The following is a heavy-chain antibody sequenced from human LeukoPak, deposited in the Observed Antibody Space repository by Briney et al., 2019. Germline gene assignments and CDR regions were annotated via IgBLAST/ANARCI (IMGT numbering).Heavy chain of an antibody. V-gene: IGHV4-39*01. Sequence: SETLSLTCTVSGDSIITSSYYWGWIRQPPGKGVEWLGSIYYSGITHYNPSLKRRLTIYVDTSRNQFSLHLYSVTAADTAVFYCARSDYYDYRQIDIWGQGTLVTVSS. D-gene: IGHD3-22*01. CDR1: GDSIITSSYY. CDR3: ARSDYYDYRQIDI. J-gene: IGHJ4*02. CDR2: IYYSGIT.